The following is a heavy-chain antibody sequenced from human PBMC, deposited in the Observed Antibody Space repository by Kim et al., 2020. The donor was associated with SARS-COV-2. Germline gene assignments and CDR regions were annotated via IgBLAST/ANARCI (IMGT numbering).Heavy chain of an antibody. CDR1: GGTFSSYA. V-gene: IGHV1-69*13. D-gene: IGHD4-17*01. CDR3: ARVLPIGYGDYGMWYYYYGMDV. J-gene: IGHJ6*02. CDR2: IIPIFGTA. Sequence: SVKVSCKASGGTFSSYAISWVRQAPGQGLEWMGGIIPIFGTANYAQKFQGRVTITADESTSTAYMELSSLRSEDTAVYYCARVLPIGYGDYGMWYYYYGMDVWGQGTTVTVSS.